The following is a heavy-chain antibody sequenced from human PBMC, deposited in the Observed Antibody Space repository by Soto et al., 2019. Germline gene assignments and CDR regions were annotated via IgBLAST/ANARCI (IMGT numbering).Heavy chain of an antibody. V-gene: IGHV3-30*03. J-gene: IGHJ6*02. CDR2: ISYDGRNK. Sequence: GGSLRLSCAASGFTFSSYDMHWVRQAPGKGLEWVAVISYDGRNKYYAESVKGRFTISRDNSKNTLLMQMNSLRADDTAVYYCARDQDIVAPTRTGYYYYGMDVWGQGTTVTVSS. CDR1: GFTFSSYD. D-gene: IGHD5-12*01. CDR3: ARDQDIVAPTRTGYYYYGMDV.